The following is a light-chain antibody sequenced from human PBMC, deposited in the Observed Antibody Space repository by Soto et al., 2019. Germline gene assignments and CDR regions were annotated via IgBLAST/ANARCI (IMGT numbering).Light chain of an antibody. CDR1: QSVSNSY. CDR3: QQYNDWPLT. Sequence: EVVMTQSPATLSVSQGERATLSCRASQSVSNSYLAWYQQKPGQAPRLLIYGASTRATGIPARFSGTGSGTEFTLTISSLQSEDFALYYCQQYNDWPLTFGQGTKVDIK. CDR2: GAS. J-gene: IGKJ1*01. V-gene: IGKV3-15*01.